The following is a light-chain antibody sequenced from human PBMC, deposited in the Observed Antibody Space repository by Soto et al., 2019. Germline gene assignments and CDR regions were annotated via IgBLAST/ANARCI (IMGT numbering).Light chain of an antibody. CDR1: QSISSGY. J-gene: IGKJ1*01. CDR2: AAS. CDR3: HQYGSSAWT. V-gene: IGKV3-20*01. Sequence: EIVLTQSPGTLSLSPGERATLSCRASQSISSGYVAWYQQKPGQAPRLLIYAASSRATGIADRFRGSGSGRVFTLTISRLEPEDFAVYYCHQYGSSAWTFGQGTKVEIK.